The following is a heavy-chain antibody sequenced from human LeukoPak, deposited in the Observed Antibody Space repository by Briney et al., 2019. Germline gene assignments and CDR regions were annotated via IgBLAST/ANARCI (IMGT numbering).Heavy chain of an antibody. J-gene: IGHJ4*02. CDR2: IWYDGSNK. D-gene: IGHD5-18*01. V-gene: IGHV3-33*01. Sequence: PGGSLRLSCAASGFTFSSYGMHWVRQAPGKGLEWVAVIWYDGSNKYYADSVKGRFTISRDNSKNTLYLQMNSLRAEDMAVYYCARDSEGIQLHLDYWGQGTLVTVSS. CDR3: ARDSEGIQLHLDY. CDR1: GFTFSSYG.